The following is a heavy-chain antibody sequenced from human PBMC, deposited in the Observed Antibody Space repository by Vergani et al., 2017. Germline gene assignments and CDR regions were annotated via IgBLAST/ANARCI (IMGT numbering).Heavy chain of an antibody. Sequence: QVQLVESGGGVVQPVRSLRLSCAASGFTFSSYAMHWVRQAPGKGLEWVAVISYDGSNKYYADSVKGRFTISRDNSKSTLYLQMNSLRTEDTAEYYCATKSCGTPGCQIGYFREWGQGTLVTVSS. CDR3: ATKSCGTPGCQIGYFRE. CDR1: GFTFSSYA. D-gene: IGHD1-1*01. V-gene: IGHV3-30-3*01. J-gene: IGHJ1*01. CDR2: ISYDGSNK.